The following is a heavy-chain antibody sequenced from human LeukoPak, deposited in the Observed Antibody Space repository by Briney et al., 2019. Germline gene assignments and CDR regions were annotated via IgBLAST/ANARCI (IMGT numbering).Heavy chain of an antibody. D-gene: IGHD2-15*01. Sequence: GASVKVSCKASGYTFTSYGISWVRQAPGQGLEWMGWISAYNGNTDYAQKLQGRATITTDESTSTAYMELSSLRSEDTAVYYCASAALGYCSGGSCYSHYYYYMDVWGKGTTVTVSS. CDR1: GYTFTSYG. V-gene: IGHV1-18*01. CDR2: ISAYNGNT. CDR3: ASAALGYCSGGSCYSHYYYYMDV. J-gene: IGHJ6*03.